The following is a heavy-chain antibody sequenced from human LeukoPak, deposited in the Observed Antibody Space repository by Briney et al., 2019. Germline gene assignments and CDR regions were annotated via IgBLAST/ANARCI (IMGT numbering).Heavy chain of an antibody. J-gene: IGHJ5*02. CDR1: GGSISSYY. CDR2: IYYSGST. D-gene: IGHD3-22*01. Sequence: SETLSLTCTVSGGSISSYYWSWIRQPPGKGLEWIGYIYYSGSTNYNPSLKSRVTISVDTSKNQFSLKLSSVTAADTAVYYCAAWGGDSSGYAWFDPWGQGTLVTVSS. CDR3: AAWGGDSSGYAWFDP. V-gene: IGHV4-59*01.